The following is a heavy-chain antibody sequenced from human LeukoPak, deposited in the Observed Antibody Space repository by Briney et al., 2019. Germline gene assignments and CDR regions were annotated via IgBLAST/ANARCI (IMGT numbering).Heavy chain of an antibody. CDR3: ARGGFYGSGGSTDF. CDR2: TTFSGNT. Sequence: SETLSLTCAVYDRSLRNYFWTWIRQPPGKGLEWIGETTFSGNTNYSPSLKSRVTISADTSKNQFSLKLRSVTAADTAVYYCARGGFYGSGGSTDFWGQGTLVTVSS. V-gene: IGHV4-34*01. CDR1: DRSLRNYF. D-gene: IGHD3-10*01. J-gene: IGHJ4*02.